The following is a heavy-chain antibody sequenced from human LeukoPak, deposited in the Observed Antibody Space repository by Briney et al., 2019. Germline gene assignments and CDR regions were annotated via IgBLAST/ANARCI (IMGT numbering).Heavy chain of an antibody. Sequence: GGSLRLSCAASGFSFSYFAASWVRQTPGKGLEWVSAISNSGVTTYYADSVKGRFTISRDTSKSTLYLHMNSLTVEDTAVYYCAKGRPRTHYRIENWGQGTLVTVSS. CDR3: AKGRPRTHYRIEN. D-gene: IGHD1-14*01. J-gene: IGHJ4*02. V-gene: IGHV3-23*01. CDR1: GFSFSYFA. CDR2: ISNSGVTT.